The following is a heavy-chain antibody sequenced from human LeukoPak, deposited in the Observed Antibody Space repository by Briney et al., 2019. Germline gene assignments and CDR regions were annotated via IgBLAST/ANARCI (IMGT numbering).Heavy chain of an antibody. CDR2: IYYSGST. Sequence: SETLSLTCTVSDGSISNYYWSWIRQPPGKGLEWIGYIYYSGSTNYNPSLKSRVTISVDTSKNQFSLKLSSVTAADTAVYYCARQGSGSARDWGQGTLVTVSS. CDR3: ARQGSGSARD. CDR1: DGSISNYY. J-gene: IGHJ4*02. D-gene: IGHD6-19*01. V-gene: IGHV4-59*08.